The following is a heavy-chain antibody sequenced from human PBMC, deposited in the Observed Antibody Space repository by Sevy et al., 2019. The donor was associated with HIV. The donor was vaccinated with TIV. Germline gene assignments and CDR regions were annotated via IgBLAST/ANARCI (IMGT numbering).Heavy chain of an antibody. CDR3: ARDLLYYYDSSGYYTYYYYGMDV. CDR1: GGSISSGDYY. Sequence: SETLSLTCTVSGGSISSGDYYWSWIRQPPGKGLEWIGNIYYSGSTYYNPSLKSRVTISVDTSKNQFSLKLSSVTAADTAVYYCARDLLYYYDSSGYYTYYYYGMDVWGQGTTVTVSS. V-gene: IGHV4-30-4*01. D-gene: IGHD3-22*01. CDR2: IYYSGST. J-gene: IGHJ6*02.